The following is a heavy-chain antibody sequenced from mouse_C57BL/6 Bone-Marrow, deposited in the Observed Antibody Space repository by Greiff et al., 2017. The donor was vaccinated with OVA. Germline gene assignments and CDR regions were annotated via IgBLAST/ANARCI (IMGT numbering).Heavy chain of an antibody. Sequence: QVQLQQPGAELVMPGASVKLSCKASGYTFTSYWMHWVKQRPGQGLEWIGEIDPSDSYTNYNQKFKGKSTLTVDKSSSTAYMQLSSLTSEDSAVYYGARGGIYSNYPYYFDYWGQGTTLTVSS. CDR3: ARGGIYSNYPYYFDY. J-gene: IGHJ2*01. V-gene: IGHV1-69*01. D-gene: IGHD2-5*01. CDR2: IDPSDSYT. CDR1: GYTFTSYW.